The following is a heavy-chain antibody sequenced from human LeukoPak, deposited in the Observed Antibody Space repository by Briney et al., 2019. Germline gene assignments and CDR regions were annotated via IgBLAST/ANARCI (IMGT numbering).Heavy chain of an antibody. CDR1: GFTFSSYS. CDR3: AKADYNKGGDY. D-gene: IGHD4-11*01. Sequence: GGSRRLSCAASGFTFSSYSMSWVRQAPGKGLGWFSTISGSRGSKYYAGSVKGRFTTSRDNSKNTLYLQMNSLRAEDTAVYYCAKADYNKGGDYWGQGTLVTVSS. V-gene: IGHV3-23*01. CDR2: ISGSRGSK. J-gene: IGHJ4*02.